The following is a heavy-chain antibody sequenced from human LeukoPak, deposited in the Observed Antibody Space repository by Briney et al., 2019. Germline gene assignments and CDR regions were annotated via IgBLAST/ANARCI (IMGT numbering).Heavy chain of an antibody. V-gene: IGHV1-46*01. CDR2: INPSGGST. Sequence: ASVKVSCKASGYTFTSYYMHWVRQAPGQGLEWMGIINPSGGSTSYAQKFQGRVTMTRDMSTSTVYMELSSLRSEDTAVYYCARELITMVRGVIRGVDIWGQGTMVTVSS. D-gene: IGHD3-10*01. CDR3: ARELITMVRGVIRGVDI. CDR1: GYTFTSYY. J-gene: IGHJ3*02.